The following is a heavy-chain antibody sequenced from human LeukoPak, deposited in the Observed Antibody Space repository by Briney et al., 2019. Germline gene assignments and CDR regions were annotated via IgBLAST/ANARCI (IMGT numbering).Heavy chain of an antibody. CDR2: IIPIFGTA. CDR1: GGTFSSYA. Sequence: SVKVSCKASGGTFSSYAISWVRQAPGQGHEWMGGIIPIFGTANYAQKFQGRVTITADESTSTAYMELSSLRSEDTAVYYCARAQYYYDSSGHYGAPDYWGQGTLVTVSS. D-gene: IGHD3-22*01. V-gene: IGHV1-69*13. J-gene: IGHJ4*02. CDR3: ARAQYYYDSSGHYGAPDY.